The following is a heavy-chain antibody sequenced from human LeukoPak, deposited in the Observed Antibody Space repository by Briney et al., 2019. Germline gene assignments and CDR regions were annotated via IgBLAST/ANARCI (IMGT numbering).Heavy chain of an antibody. V-gene: IGHV3-66*02. J-gene: IGHJ6*03. CDR3: ARALGGYDYYMDV. Sequence: GGSLRLSCAASGFTVSSNYMSWVRQAPGKGLEWVSVIYSGGSTYYADSVKGRFTISRGNSKNTLYLQMNSLRAEDTAVYYCARALGGYDYYMDVWGKGTTVTVSS. CDR2: IYSGGST. D-gene: IGHD3-16*01. CDR1: GFTVSSNY.